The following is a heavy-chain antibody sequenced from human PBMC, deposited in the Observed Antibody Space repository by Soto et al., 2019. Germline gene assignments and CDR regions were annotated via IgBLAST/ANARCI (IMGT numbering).Heavy chain of an antibody. D-gene: IGHD3-3*01. J-gene: IGHJ6*02. V-gene: IGHV4-30-4*08. CDR2: IYYSGST. CDR1: GGSISSGGYY. Sequence: SETLSLTCTVSGGSISSGGYYWSWIRQHPGKGLEWIGYIYYSGSTYYNPSLKSRVTISVDTSKNQFSLKLSSVTAADTAVYYCARGPSYYDFWSGYRPNYYYYGMDVWGQGTTVTVSS. CDR3: ARGPSYYDFWSGYRPNYYYYGMDV.